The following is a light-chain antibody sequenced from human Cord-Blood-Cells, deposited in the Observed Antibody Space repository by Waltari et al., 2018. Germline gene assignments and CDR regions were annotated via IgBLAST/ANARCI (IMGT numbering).Light chain of an antibody. V-gene: IGKV4-1*01. CDR2: WAS. Sequence: DIVMTQSPDSLAVSLGERATIHCKSSQSVLYSSHNKNYLAWYQQKPGQPPKLPIYWASTRESGVPDRFSGSGSGTDFTLTSSSLQAEDVAVYYCQQYYSTPRTFGQGTKVEIK. CDR3: QQYYSTPRT. CDR1: QSVLYSSHNKNY. J-gene: IGKJ1*01.